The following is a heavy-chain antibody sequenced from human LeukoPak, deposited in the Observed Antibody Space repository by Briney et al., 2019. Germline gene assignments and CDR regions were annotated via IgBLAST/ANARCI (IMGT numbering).Heavy chain of an antibody. CDR1: GGSISGYY. CDR2: IYTSGST. D-gene: IGHD3-22*01. J-gene: IGHJ3*02. V-gene: IGHV4-4*07. CDR3: AISGYYYGYAFDI. Sequence: PSETLSLTCTVSGGSISGYYWSWIRQPAGKGLQWIGRIYTSGSTNYNSSLKSRVTMSLDTSRNQFSLRLSSVTAADTAVYYCAISGYYYGYAFDIWGQGTMVTVSS.